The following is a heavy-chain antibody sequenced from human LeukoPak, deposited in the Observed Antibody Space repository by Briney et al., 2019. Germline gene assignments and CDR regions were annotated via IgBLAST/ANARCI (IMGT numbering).Heavy chain of an antibody. CDR3: AKPRGGDSWAFDF. J-gene: IGHJ3*01. V-gene: IGHV3-30*18. Sequence: GGSLRLSCEASGFTFIGYGMHWVRQAPGKGLEWVAGISYDGSNQYYTDSVKGRFTISRDNSKNTLYLQMNSLRPEDTAVYYCAKPRGGDSWAFDFWGQGTMVTVSS. CDR1: GFTFIGYG. D-gene: IGHD2-21*02. CDR2: ISYDGSNQ.